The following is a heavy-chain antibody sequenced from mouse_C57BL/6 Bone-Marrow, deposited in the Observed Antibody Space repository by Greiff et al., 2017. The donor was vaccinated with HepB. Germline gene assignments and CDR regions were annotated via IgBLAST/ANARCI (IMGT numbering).Heavy chain of an antibody. D-gene: IGHD3-2*02. V-gene: IGHV1-42*01. CDR3: ARGGDSSGYDGFAY. J-gene: IGHJ3*01. CDR1: GYSFTGYY. CDR2: INPSTGGT. Sequence: VQLKESGPELVKPGASVKISCKASGYSFTGYYMNWVKQSPEKSLEWIGEINPSTGGTTYNQKFKAKATLTVDKSSSTAYMQLKSLTSEDSAVYYCARGGDSSGYDGFAYWGQGTLVTVSA.